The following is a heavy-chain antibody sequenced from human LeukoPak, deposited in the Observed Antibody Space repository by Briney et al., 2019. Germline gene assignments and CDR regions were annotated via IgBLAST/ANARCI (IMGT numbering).Heavy chain of an antibody. CDR1: GYTFTVYY. J-gene: IGHJ4*02. CDR2: INPNSGGT. CDR3: ARGARLGSGSANFDY. V-gene: IGHV1-2*02. Sequence: ASVKVSCKASGYTFTVYYMHWVRQAPGQGLEWMGWINPNSGGTNYAQKFQGRVTMTRDTPISTAYMELSRLRSDDTAVYYCARGARLGSGSANFDYWGQGTLVTVSS. D-gene: IGHD2-15*01.